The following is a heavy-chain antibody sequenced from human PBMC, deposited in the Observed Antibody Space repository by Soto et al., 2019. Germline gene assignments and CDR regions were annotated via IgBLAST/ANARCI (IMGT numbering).Heavy chain of an antibody. CDR2: IYQTGST. Sequence: QVQLQESGPGLVKPSGTLSLTCAVSGGSISSSNWWSWVRQPPGKGLEWIGEIYQTGSTSYNPSLESRVTISIDKSKNQFSLKLRSVTAADTAVYYCARLSSRSAVGMDVWGQGTTVTVSS. J-gene: IGHJ6*02. V-gene: IGHV4-4*02. D-gene: IGHD6-6*01. CDR3: ARLSSRSAVGMDV. CDR1: GGSISSSNW.